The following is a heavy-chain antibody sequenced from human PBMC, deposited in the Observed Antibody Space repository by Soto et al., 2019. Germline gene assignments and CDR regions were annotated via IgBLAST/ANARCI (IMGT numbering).Heavy chain of an antibody. D-gene: IGHD3-22*01. J-gene: IGHJ4*02. Sequence: PGQGLEWMGIINPSGGSTSYAQKFQGRVTMTRDTSTSTVYMELSSLRSEDTAVYYCARDQVPHSSGYLWYFDYWGQGTLVTVSS. CDR2: INPSGGST. CDR3: ARDQVPHSSGYLWYFDY. V-gene: IGHV1-46*01.